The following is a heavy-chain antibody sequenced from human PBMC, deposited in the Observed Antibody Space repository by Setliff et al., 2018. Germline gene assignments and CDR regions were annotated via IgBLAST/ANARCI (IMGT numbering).Heavy chain of an antibody. Sequence: GGSLRLSCAASGFSFSDYAMSWVRQAPRKGLEWVSGGSTGKTDYADSVKGRFTMSRDSSTNTLYLQMNSLRSEDTAVYYCARDRIGPFLSYMDGWGKGTAVTVSS. D-gene: IGHD3-3*02. CDR1: GFSFSDYA. CDR2: GSTGKT. J-gene: IGHJ6*03. CDR3: ARDRIGPFLSYMDG. V-gene: IGHV3-23*01.